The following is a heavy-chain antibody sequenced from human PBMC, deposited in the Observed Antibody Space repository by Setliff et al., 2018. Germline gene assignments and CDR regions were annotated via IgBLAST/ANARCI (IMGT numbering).Heavy chain of an antibody. D-gene: IGHD6-19*01. Sequence: ASVKVSCKTSGYTFTTYAISWMRQAPGQGLEWMGWINTNTGNPSYAQGFTGRFAFSLDTSVSTAYLQISSLKAEDTAVYYCARGLAVPFQQRDAFDIWGQGTMVTVSS. CDR3: ARGLAVPFQQRDAFDI. CDR2: INTNTGNP. J-gene: IGHJ3*02. V-gene: IGHV7-4-1*02. CDR1: GYTFTTYA.